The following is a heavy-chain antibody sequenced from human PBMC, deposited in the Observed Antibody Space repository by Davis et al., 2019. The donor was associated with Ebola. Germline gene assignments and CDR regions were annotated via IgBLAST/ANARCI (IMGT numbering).Heavy chain of an antibody. CDR1: GFTFSSYA. V-gene: IGHV3-23*01. J-gene: IGHJ6*03. D-gene: IGHD3-3*01. Sequence: GESLKISCAASGFTFSSYAMSWVRQAPGKGLEWVSAISGSGGSTYYADSVKGRFTISRDNSKNTLYLQMNSLRAEDTAVYYCAKDITIFGVVRLYYYYMDVWGKGTTVTVSS. CDR2: ISGSGGST. CDR3: AKDITIFGVVRLYYYYMDV.